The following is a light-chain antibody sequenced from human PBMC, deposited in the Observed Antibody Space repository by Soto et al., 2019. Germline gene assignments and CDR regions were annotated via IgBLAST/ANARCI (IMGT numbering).Light chain of an antibody. CDR2: KVS. CDR1: QSISTW. CDR3: QQHQSYPSS. J-gene: IGKJ1*01. Sequence: IHLNQSPAGMSASVGDRGTTNSRASQSISTWLAWYQQRPGKAPKLLIHKVSSLQSGVPSRFSGSATGTEFSHTITSLQPEYRATYFCQQHQSYPSSLGHGTKVDIK. V-gene: IGKV1-5*03.